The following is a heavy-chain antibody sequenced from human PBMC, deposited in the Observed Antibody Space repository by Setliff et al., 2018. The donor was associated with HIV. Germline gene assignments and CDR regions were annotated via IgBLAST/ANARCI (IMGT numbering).Heavy chain of an antibody. CDR2: IRQDGSEE. V-gene: IGHV3-7*01. Sequence: LRLSCIASGFSFSGYWMSWVRQAPGKGLEWVANIRQDGSEEYYAHSLRGRFTISRDNAQNSLYLQMSGLRAEDTAVYFCARDVAATGALDYWGQGTLVTVSS. CDR3: ARDVAATGALDY. D-gene: IGHD6-13*01. J-gene: IGHJ4*02. CDR1: GFSFSGYW.